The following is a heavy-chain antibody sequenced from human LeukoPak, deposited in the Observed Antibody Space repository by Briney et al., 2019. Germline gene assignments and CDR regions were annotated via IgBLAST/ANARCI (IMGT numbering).Heavy chain of an antibody. CDR1: GYTFTGYY. J-gene: IGHJ5*02. V-gene: IGHV1-2*02. CDR3: ARVRSSGLTNWFDP. D-gene: IGHD6-19*01. Sequence: ASVKVSCKASGYTFTGYYMHWARQAPGQGLEWMGWINPNSGGTNYAQKFQGRVTMTRDTSISTAYMELSRLRSDDTAVYYCARVRSSGLTNWFDPWGQGTLVTVSS. CDR2: INPNSGGT.